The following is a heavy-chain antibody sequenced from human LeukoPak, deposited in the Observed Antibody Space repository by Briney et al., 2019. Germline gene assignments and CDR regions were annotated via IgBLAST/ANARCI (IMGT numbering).Heavy chain of an antibody. CDR3: ASTSDY. CDR2: IYSGGST. CDR1: GFSVSTNY. D-gene: IGHD1-26*01. Sequence: PGGSLRLSCAASGFSVSTNYMNWVRQAPGKGLEWVSVIYSGGSTYYADSVTGRLTISRDNSNNTLYLQMNSLRAEDTAIYYCASTSDYWGQGTLVTVSS. V-gene: IGHV3-53*01. J-gene: IGHJ4*02.